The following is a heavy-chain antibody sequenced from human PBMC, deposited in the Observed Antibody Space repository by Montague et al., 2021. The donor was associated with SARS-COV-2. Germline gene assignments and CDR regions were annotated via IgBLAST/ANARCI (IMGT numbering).Heavy chain of an antibody. Sequence: SETLSLTCTVSGGSLSSDYCSWIRQPPGKGLEWIGYIYYRGSTNYNPSLKSRVTLSVDTSKNQFSLKVYSVTAADTAVYYCAREGQYNWFDAWGQGTLVTVSS. D-gene: IGHD1-14*01. CDR2: IYYRGST. CDR1: GGSLSSDY. J-gene: IGHJ5*02. V-gene: IGHV4-59*01. CDR3: AREGQYNWFDA.